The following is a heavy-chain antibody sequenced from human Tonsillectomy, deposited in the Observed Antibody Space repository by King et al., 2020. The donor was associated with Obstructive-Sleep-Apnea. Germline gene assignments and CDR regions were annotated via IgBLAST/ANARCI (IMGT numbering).Heavy chain of an antibody. CDR3: VSDSADDTENAFDV. J-gene: IGHJ3*01. CDR1: GYTFTDYY. CDR2: INLKSGGT. Sequence: VQLVESGAEVKTPGASVKVSCKASGYTFTDYYMHWERQAPGQGLEWMGWINLKSGGTNYAQRFQGRVTMTRDTSITTAYMELSRLTSDDTALYFCVSDSADDTENAFDVWGQGTLVTVSS. V-gene: IGHV1-2*02.